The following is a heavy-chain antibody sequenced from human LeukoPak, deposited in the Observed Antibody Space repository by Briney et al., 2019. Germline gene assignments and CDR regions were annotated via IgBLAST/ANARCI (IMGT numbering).Heavy chain of an antibody. CDR2: IYYSGNT. D-gene: IGHD2-8*01. V-gene: IGHV4-31*03. CDR3: ARGTNDFDY. J-gene: IGHJ4*02. Sequence: SETLSLTCTVSGGSISSGGYYWSWIRQHPGKGLEWIGYIYYSGNTYYNPSLKSRVTISVVTSKNQFSLKLSSVTAADTAVYYCARGTNDFDYWGQGILVTVSS. CDR1: GGSISSGGYY.